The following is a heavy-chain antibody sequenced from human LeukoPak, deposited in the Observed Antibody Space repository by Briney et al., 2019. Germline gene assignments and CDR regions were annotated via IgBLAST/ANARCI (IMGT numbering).Heavy chain of an antibody. J-gene: IGHJ4*02. CDR3: ARGPNSYDSSGQKGGVDY. Sequence: GASVKVSCKASGYTFTGYYMHWVRQAPGQGLEWMGWINPNSGGTNYAQKFQGWVTMTRDTSISTAYMELSRLRSDDTAVYYCARGPNSYDSSGQKGGVDYWGQGTLVTVSS. V-gene: IGHV1-2*04. CDR1: GYTFTGYY. D-gene: IGHD3-22*01. CDR2: INPNSGGT.